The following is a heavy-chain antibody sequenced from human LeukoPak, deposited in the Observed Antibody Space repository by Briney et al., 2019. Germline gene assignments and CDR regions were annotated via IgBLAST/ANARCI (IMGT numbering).Heavy chain of an antibody. J-gene: IGHJ6*02. Sequence: GGSLRLSCAASGFTFSSYAMHWVRQAPGKGLEWVAVISYDGSNRYYADSVKGRFTISRDNSKNTLYLQMNSLRAEDTAVYYCARDSYGMDVWGQGTTVTVSS. CDR1: GFTFSSYA. V-gene: IGHV3-30-3*01. CDR2: ISYDGSNR. CDR3: ARDSYGMDV.